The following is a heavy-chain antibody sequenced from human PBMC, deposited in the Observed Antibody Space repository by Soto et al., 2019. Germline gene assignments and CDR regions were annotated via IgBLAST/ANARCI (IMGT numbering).Heavy chain of an antibody. CDR1: GGTFSSYA. J-gene: IGHJ6*02. CDR3: ARVPIAARPDYYYYYGMDV. V-gene: IGHV1-69*13. D-gene: IGHD6-6*01. CDR2: IIPIFGTA. Sequence: SVKVSCKASGGTFSSYAISWVRQAPGQGLEWMGGIIPIFGTANYAQKFQGRVTITADESTSTAYMELSSLRSEDTAVYYCARVPIAARPDYYYYYGMDVWGQGTTVTVSS.